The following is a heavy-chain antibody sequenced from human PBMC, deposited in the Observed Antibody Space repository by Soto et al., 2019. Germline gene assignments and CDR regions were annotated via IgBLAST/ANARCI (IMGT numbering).Heavy chain of an antibody. CDR2: IYYSGST. CDR1: GGSISSGGYY. V-gene: IGHV4-31*03. CDR3: AMRYDYIWGSYRPTDAFDI. D-gene: IGHD3-16*02. Sequence: PSETLSLTCTVSGGSISSGGYYWSWIRQHPGKGLEWIGYIYYSGSTYYNPSLKSRVTISVDTSKNQFSLKLSSVTAADTAVYYCAMRYDYIWGSYRPTDAFDIWGQGTMVTVSS. J-gene: IGHJ3*02.